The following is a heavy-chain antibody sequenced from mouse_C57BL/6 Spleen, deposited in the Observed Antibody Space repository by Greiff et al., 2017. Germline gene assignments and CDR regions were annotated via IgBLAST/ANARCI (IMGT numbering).Heavy chain of an antibody. J-gene: IGHJ3*01. Sequence: EVKVEESGPGLVKPSQSLSLTCSVTGYSITSGYYWNWIRQFPGNKLEWMGYISYDGSNNYNPSLKNRISITRDTSKNQFFLKLNSVTTEDTATYYCARDYGSPFFAYWGQGTLVTVSA. CDR1: GYSITSGYY. D-gene: IGHD1-1*01. CDR2: ISYDGSN. CDR3: ARDYGSPFFAY. V-gene: IGHV3-6*01.